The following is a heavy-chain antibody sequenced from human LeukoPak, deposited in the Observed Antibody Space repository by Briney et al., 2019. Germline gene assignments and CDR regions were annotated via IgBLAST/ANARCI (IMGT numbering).Heavy chain of an antibody. CDR2: ISDSGSTI. CDR1: EFVFSDYY. D-gene: IGHD3-10*01. V-gene: IGHV3-11*01. J-gene: IGHJ4*02. Sequence: GGSLRFSCAASEFVFSDYYMSWIRQARGKGLEWVSYISDSGSTIYDADSVKGRFTISRDNVKNSLYLQMNGLRAEDTAVYYCAREMEGDYGSGTFFDLWGQGNMVTVSS. CDR3: AREMEGDYGSGTFFDL.